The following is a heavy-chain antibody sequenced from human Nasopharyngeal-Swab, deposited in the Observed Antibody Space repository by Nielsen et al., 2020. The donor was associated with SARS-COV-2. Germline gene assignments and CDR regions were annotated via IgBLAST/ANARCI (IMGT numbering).Heavy chain of an antibody. Sequence: GGSLRLSCVGSGFTFSDYYMSWIRQSPGEGLEWISYISGSGNTIYDADSVKGRFTISRDNAKRSLYLQMNSLRAEDTAVYYCARERSAGVVPAAMAYWGQGTLVTVSS. CDR3: ARERSAGVVPAAMAY. CDR1: GFTFSDYY. V-gene: IGHV3-11*04. D-gene: IGHD2-2*01. J-gene: IGHJ4*02. CDR2: ISGSGNTI.